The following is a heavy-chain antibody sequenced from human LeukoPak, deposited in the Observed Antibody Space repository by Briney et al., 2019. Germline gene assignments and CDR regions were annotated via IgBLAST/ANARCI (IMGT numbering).Heavy chain of an antibody. CDR3: ARQKSSGANWFDH. J-gene: IGHJ5*02. D-gene: IGHD3-10*01. CDR2: ISGSGDGT. CDR1: GFTFSGYS. Sequence: PEGSLRLSCAASGFTFSGYSMHWVRQAPGKGLEDVAYISGSGDGTEYADSVEGRFTISRDNSKTTLFLQMGSLRAEDMAVYYCARQKSSGANWFDHWGQGTLVTVPS. V-gene: IGHV3-64*02.